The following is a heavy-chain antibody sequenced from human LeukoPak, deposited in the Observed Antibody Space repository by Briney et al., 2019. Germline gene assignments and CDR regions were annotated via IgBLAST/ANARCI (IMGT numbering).Heavy chain of an antibody. CDR3: GRDFMVGVFDH. D-gene: IGHD4/OR15-4a*01. Sequence: GGSLRLSCAAPGFTFSSYWMSWVRQAPGKGLEWVANTKQDGSEKYYVDSVKGRFIISRDNAKNSLYLQMNSLRAEDTAVYYCGRDFMVGVFDHWGQGTLVTASS. CDR2: TKQDGSEK. V-gene: IGHV3-7*01. J-gene: IGHJ4*02. CDR1: GFTFSSYW.